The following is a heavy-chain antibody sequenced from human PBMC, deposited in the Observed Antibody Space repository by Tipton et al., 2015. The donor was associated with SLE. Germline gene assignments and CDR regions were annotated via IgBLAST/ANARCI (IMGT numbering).Heavy chain of an antibody. CDR3: AREWGDAFDI. V-gene: IGHV4-59*01. J-gene: IGHJ3*02. Sequence: TLSLTCTVSGGSISSYYWSWIRQPPGKGLEWIGYIYYSGSISYNPSRKSRVTISVDTSKNQFSLKLSSVTAADTAVYYCAREWGDAFDIWGQGTMVTVSS. D-gene: IGHD3-16*01. CDR1: GGSISSYY. CDR2: IYYSGSI.